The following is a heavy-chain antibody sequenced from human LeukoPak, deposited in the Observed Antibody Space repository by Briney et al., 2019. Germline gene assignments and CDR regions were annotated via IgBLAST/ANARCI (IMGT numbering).Heavy chain of an antibody. CDR2: ISYDGSNK. V-gene: IGHV3-30*18. J-gene: IGHJ5*02. CDR3: AKDRYSTHNWFDP. CDR1: GFTFSSYG. D-gene: IGHD5-12*01. Sequence: GGSLRLSCAASGFTFSSYGMHWVRQAPGKGLEWVAIISYDGSNKYYADSVKGRFTISRDNSKNTLYLQMNSLRTEDTAVYYCAKDRYSTHNWFDPWGQGTLVTVSS.